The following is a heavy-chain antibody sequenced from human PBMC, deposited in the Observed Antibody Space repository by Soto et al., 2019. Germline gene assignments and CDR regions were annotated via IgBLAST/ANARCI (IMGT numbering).Heavy chain of an antibody. CDR2: IWYDGSNK. CDR3: ARDRSLYGDYAGGYFDY. Sequence: QVQLVESGGGVVQPGRSLRLSCAASGFTFSSYGMHWVRQAPGKGLEWVAVIWYDGSNKYYADSVKGRFTISRDNSKNTLYLQMNSLRAEDTAVYYCARDRSLYGDYAGGYFDYWGQGTLVTVSS. CDR1: GFTFSSYG. J-gene: IGHJ4*02. V-gene: IGHV3-33*01. D-gene: IGHD4-17*01.